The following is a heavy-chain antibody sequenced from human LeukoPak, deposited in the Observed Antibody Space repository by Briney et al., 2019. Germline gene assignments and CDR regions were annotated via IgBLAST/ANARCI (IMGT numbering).Heavy chain of an antibody. V-gene: IGHV1-18*01. CDR1: GYTFTSYG. D-gene: IGHD3-22*01. J-gene: IGHJ4*02. Sequence: GASVKVSCKASGYTFTSYGISWVRQAPGQGLEWMGWISAYNGNTNYAQKLQGRVTMTTDTSTSTAYMELRSLRSDDAAVYYCARAGYDSSGYYYVGDGLCDYWGQGTLVTVSS. CDR2: ISAYNGNT. CDR3: ARAGYDSSGYYYVGDGLCDY.